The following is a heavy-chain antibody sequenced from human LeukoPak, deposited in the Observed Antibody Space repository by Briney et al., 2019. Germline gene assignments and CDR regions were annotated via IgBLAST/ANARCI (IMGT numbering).Heavy chain of an antibody. CDR2: ISGSSDTT. D-gene: IGHD3-16*01. Sequence: GGSLRLSCAASGFTFSSYWMHWVRQAPGKGLEWVSVISGSSDTTYYADSVKGRFIISRDNSKNTLYLQMNSLRAEDTAVYYCAKRIGGVNSFDHWGQGTLVTVSS. J-gene: IGHJ4*02. CDR1: GFTFSSYW. V-gene: IGHV3-23*01. CDR3: AKRIGGVNSFDH.